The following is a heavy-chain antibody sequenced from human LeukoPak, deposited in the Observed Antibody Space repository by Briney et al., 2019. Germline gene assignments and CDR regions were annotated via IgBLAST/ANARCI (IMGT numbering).Heavy chain of an antibody. CDR1: GFAFDNYAM. D-gene: IGHD6-19*01. Sequence: GSLRLSCAASGFAFDNYAMSWVRQPPGKGLEWIGEIYHSGSTNYNPSLKSRVTISVDKSKNQFSLKLSSVTAADTAVYYCARDFPGYSSGWSDYWGQGTLVTVSS. CDR2: IYHSGST. CDR3: ARDFPGYSSGWSDY. J-gene: IGHJ4*02. V-gene: IGHV4-4*02.